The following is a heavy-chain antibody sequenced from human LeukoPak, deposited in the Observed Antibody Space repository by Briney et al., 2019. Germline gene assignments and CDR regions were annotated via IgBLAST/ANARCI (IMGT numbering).Heavy chain of an antibody. J-gene: IGHJ4*02. CDR3: AKGEAMTTVVPIDY. D-gene: IGHD4-23*01. CDR1: GFTFSSCA. V-gene: IGHV3-23*01. Sequence: GGSLRLSCAASGFTFSSCAMSWVRQAPGKGLEWVSAISGSGGTTYYADSVKGRFTVSRDNSKNTLSLQMNSLRAEDTAVYYCAKGEAMTTVVPIDYWGQGTLATVSS. CDR2: ISGSGGTT.